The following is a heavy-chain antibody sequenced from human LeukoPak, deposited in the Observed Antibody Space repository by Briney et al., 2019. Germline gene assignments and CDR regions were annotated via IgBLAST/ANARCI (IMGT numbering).Heavy chain of an antibody. V-gene: IGHV1-2*06. Sequence: ASVKVSCKASGYTFTGYYMHWVRQAPGQGLEWMGRINPNSGGTNYAQKFQGRVTMTRDTSISTAYMELSRLRSDDTAVYYCARALDTAMVRGDYWGPGTLVTVSS. CDR2: INPNSGGT. CDR3: ARALDTAMVRGDY. CDR1: GYTFTGYY. J-gene: IGHJ4*02. D-gene: IGHD5-18*01.